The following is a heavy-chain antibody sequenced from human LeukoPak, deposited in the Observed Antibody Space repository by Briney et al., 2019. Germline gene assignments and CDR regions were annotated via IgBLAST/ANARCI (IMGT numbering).Heavy chain of an antibody. J-gene: IGHJ4*02. CDR3: ASTTRSGYDILTGYFPYYFDY. Sequence: SETLSLTCTVSGGSISSGSYYWSWIRQPARKGLEWIGRIYTSGSTNYNPSLKSRVTISVDTSKNQFSLKLSSVTAADTAVYYCASTTRSGYDILTGYFPYYFDYWGQGTLVTVSS. V-gene: IGHV4-61*02. CDR1: GGSISSGSYY. CDR2: IYTSGST. D-gene: IGHD3-9*01.